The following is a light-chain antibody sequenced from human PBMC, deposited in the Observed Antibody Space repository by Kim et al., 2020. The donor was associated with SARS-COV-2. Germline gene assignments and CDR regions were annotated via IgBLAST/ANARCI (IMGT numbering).Light chain of an antibody. CDR1: SWHSSYA. J-gene: IGLJ2*01. CDR2: LNSDGSH. V-gene: IGLV4-69*01. CDR3: QTWDTGIRV. Sequence: QLVLTQSPSASASLGASVKLTCTLSSWHSSYAIAWHQQQPEKGPRYLMKLNSDGSHSKGDGIPDRFSGSSSGAERYLTISSLQSEDEADYYCQTWDTGIRVFGGGTQLTVL.